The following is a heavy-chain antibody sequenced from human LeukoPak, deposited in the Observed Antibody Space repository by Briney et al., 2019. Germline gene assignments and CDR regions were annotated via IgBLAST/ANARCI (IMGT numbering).Heavy chain of an antibody. CDR3: VRDVYGDPFDY. V-gene: IGHV4-59*01. D-gene: IGHD4-17*01. CDR2: IHSTEST. CDR1: GGSISSYY. J-gene: IGHJ4*02. Sequence: SETLSLTCTVSGGSISSYYWSWIRQPPGKGLEWIGYIHSTESTIYNPSLKSRVTISVDTSRNQFSLKLSSVTAADTAVYYCVRDVYGDPFDYWGQGTLVTVSS.